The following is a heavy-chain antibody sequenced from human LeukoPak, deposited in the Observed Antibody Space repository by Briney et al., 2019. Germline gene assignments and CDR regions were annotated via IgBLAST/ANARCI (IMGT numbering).Heavy chain of an antibody. CDR3: AREVRFRAYFDL. CDR1: GFTFSSYW. J-gene: IGHJ2*01. CDR2: IKQDGSEK. D-gene: IGHD3-10*01. Sequence: GGSLRLSCAASGFTFSSYWMSWFPQAPGKGLEWVANIKQDGSEKYSVDSVKGRFTISRDNAKNSLYLQMNSLRAEDTAVYYCAREVRFRAYFDLWGRGTLVTVSS. V-gene: IGHV3-7*01.